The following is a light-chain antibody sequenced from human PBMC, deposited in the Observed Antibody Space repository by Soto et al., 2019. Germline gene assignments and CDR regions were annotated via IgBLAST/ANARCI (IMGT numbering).Light chain of an antibody. J-gene: IGKJ5*01. Sequence: EIQMTQSPSSLSASVGDRATITCRASQSISSYLNCYQQKPGNAPKLLIYAASSLQTGVPSRFSGSGSGTDFTLTISSLQPEDFATYYCQQANSFPITFGQGTRLEIK. CDR3: QQANSFPIT. V-gene: IGKV1-39*01. CDR2: AAS. CDR1: QSISSY.